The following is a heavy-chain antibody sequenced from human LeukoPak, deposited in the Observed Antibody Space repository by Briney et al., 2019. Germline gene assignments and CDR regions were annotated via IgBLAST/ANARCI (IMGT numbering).Heavy chain of an antibody. V-gene: IGHV1-24*01. D-gene: IGHD3-16*02. J-gene: IGHJ4*02. CDR3: ATGAFGGVIVINYFDY. Sequence: ASVKVSCMVSGYTLIELSMHWVRQAPGKRVEWMGGFYPEDGETIYAQKFQGRVTMTEDTSTDTTYMELSSLRSEDTAVYYCATGAFGGVIVINYFDYWGQGTLVTVSS. CDR1: GYTLIELS. CDR2: FYPEDGET.